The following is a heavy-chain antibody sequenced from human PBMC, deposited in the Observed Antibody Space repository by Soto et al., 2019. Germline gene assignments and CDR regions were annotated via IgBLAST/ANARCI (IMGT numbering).Heavy chain of an antibody. CDR2: IYKSTTT. J-gene: IGHJ5*01. Sequence: SETLSLTCSVSGDSISTVDYFWSWIRQPPGQALEYIGYIYKSTTTYYNPSFEGRVAISLDTSKSQFSLTVTSVTAADTAVYFCARGRYCLTGRCFPNWFDSWGQGTLVTVSS. V-gene: IGHV4-30-4*01. CDR3: ARGRYCLTGRCFPNWFDS. D-gene: IGHD2-15*01. CDR1: GDSISTVDYF.